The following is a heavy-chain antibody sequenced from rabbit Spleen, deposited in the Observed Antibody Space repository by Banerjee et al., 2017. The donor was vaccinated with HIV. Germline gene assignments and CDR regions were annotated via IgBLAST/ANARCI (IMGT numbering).Heavy chain of an antibody. V-gene: IGHV1S40*01. CDR2: IDAGSSGFT. D-gene: IGHD1-1*01. Sequence: QSLEESGGDLVKPGASLTLTCTASGFSFSSSSYMCWVRQAPGKGLEWIACIDAGSSGFTYFASWAKGRFTISKTSSTTVTLQMTSLTAADTATYFFARDTSSSFSSYGMDLWGPGTLVTVS. CDR1: GFSFSSSSY. CDR3: ARDTSSSFSSYGMDL. J-gene: IGHJ6*01.